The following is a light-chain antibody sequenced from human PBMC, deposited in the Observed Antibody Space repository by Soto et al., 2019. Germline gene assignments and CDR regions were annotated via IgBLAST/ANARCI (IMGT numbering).Light chain of an antibody. CDR2: GAS. CDR1: QSVSSSY. J-gene: IGKJ1*01. Sequence: ENVLTQSPGTLSLSPGERATLSCRASQSVSSSYLAWYQQKPGQAPRLLIYGASSRATGIPDRFSGSGSGKDFTLTISSLEPEDFAVYYCQQYGSSPRTFGQGTKVEIK. V-gene: IGKV3-20*01. CDR3: QQYGSSPRT.